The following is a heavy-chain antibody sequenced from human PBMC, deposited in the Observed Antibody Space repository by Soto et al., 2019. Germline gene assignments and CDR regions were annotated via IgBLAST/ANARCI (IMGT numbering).Heavy chain of an antibody. Sequence: ASVKVSCKVSGYSLTELSIHWVRQAPGEGLEWMGGYDLEKGETIYAQKFQGRVTITADKSTSTAYMELRSLRSDDTAVYYCARVGRRFGELSSRDYYYYGMDVWGQGTTVTVSS. D-gene: IGHD3-10*01. CDR3: ARVGRRFGELSSRDYYYYGMDV. CDR1: GYSLTELS. CDR2: YDLEKGET. V-gene: IGHV1-24*01. J-gene: IGHJ6*02.